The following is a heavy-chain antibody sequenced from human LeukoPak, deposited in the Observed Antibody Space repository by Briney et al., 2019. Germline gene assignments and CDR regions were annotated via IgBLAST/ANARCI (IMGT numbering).Heavy chain of an antibody. Sequence: VASVKVSCKASGYTFVIYGTSWVRQAPGQGLEWMGWISAKNGDTNYAQKFQGRVTMTTDTSTSTAYMDLRSLRPDDTAVYYCARAGATVTTNFDNWGQGTLVTVSS. CDR2: ISAKNGDT. CDR1: GYTFVIYG. V-gene: IGHV1-18*01. CDR3: ARAGATVTTNFDN. D-gene: IGHD4-17*01. J-gene: IGHJ4*02.